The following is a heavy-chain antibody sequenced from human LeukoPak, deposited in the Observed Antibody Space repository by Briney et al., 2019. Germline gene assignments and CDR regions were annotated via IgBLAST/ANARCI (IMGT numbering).Heavy chain of an antibody. Sequence: NPSQTLSLTRVVPGGSISSGGYYWSCTRQPPRRGLEWHGYIYHSGSTYYNPSLKSRVTISVDRSKNQFSLKLSSVTAADTAVYYCARGTVVYDSSGYSQWFDRWGQGTLVTVSS. CDR2: IYHSGST. CDR1: GGSISSGGYY. CDR3: ARGTVVYDSSGYSQWFDR. J-gene: IGHJ5*02. D-gene: IGHD3-22*01. V-gene: IGHV4-30-2*01.